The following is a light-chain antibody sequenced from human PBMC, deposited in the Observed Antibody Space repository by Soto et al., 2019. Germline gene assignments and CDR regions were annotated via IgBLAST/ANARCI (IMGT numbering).Light chain of an antibody. CDR2: GAS. CDR1: QSVSSSY. Sequence: IVLTHSAGTLSLSPEERATRSCRASQSVSSSYLAWYQQKPGQAPRLLIYGASSRATGIPDRFSGSGSGTDFTLTISRLEPEDFAVYYCQQYGSSPGTFGQGTKVDI. J-gene: IGKJ1*01. V-gene: IGKV3-20*01. CDR3: QQYGSSPGT.